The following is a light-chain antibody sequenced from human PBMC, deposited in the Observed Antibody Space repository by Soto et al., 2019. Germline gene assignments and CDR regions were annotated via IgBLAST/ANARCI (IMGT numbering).Light chain of an antibody. Sequence: DIQMTQSPSSLSASVGDRVTITCRASQSISSYLNWHQQKPGKAPKLLIYAASSLQSGVPSRFSGSGSGTDFTLTISSLQPEDFATYYCQQSYSTPRTFGQGTKVHIK. CDR2: AAS. CDR1: QSISSY. J-gene: IGKJ1*01. CDR3: QQSYSTPRT. V-gene: IGKV1-39*01.